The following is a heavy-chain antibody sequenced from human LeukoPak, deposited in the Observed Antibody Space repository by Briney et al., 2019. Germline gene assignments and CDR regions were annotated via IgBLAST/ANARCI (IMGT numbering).Heavy chain of an antibody. CDR2: IIPLTGVT. CDR1: RFTSDV. Sequence: SVKVSCKASRFTSDVINWVRQAPGQGLEWLGRIIPLTGVTNYAQKFQERVTITRDMSTSTAYMELSSLRSEDTAVYYCAAGEWLVTYTAFDIWGQGTMVTVSS. J-gene: IGHJ3*02. CDR3: AAGEWLVTYTAFDI. V-gene: IGHV1-58*02. D-gene: IGHD6-19*01.